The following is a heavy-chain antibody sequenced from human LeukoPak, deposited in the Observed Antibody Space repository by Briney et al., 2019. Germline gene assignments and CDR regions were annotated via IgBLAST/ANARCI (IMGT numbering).Heavy chain of an antibody. V-gene: IGHV4-38-2*02. CDR2: IYHGGST. CDR1: GYSISSGYY. Sequence: SETLSLTCTVSGYSISSGYYWGWIRQPPGKGLQWIGSIYHGGSTYYNPSLKSRVTISVDTSKNQFSLKLSSVTAADTAVYYCARECSGGSCYSGSYWGQGTLVSVSS. D-gene: IGHD2-15*01. CDR3: ARECSGGSCYSGSY. J-gene: IGHJ4*02.